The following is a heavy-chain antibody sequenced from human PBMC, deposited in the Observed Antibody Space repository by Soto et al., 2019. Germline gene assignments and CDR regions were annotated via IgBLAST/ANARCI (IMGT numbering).Heavy chain of an antibody. D-gene: IGHD2-2*02. CDR1: GYTFSDYY. V-gene: IGHV1-2*04. Sequence: ASVKVSCKTSGYTFSDYYIHWVRQAPGQGLEWMGWINPDSGGTNFALKFQGWVAMTRDASISTAYMELSRLTSDDTAVYFCARARRGCSGTSCYTDFDYWGQGTLVTVSS. CDR2: INPDSGGT. J-gene: IGHJ4*02. CDR3: ARARRGCSGTSCYTDFDY.